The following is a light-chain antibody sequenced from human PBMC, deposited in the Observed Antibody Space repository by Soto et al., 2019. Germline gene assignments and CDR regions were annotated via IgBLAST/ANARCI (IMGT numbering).Light chain of an antibody. Sequence: DIQITQSPSSVSSSVAERFTITCRAGQTVTDYLNWYQHKPGKAPKLLIYSASTLQSGVPSRFSGSGSGTDFTLTITSLQPEDFGTYYCHQTYSTPQTFGQGTKVDIK. J-gene: IGKJ1*01. CDR2: SAS. CDR1: QTVTDY. V-gene: IGKV1-39*01. CDR3: HQTYSTPQT.